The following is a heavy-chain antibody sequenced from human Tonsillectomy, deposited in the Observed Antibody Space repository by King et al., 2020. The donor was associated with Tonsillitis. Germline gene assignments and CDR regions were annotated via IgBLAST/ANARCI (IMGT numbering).Heavy chain of an antibody. CDR2: IKQDGSEK. D-gene: IGHD3-16*02. CDR3: ARDRSHDYVWGIYRYITLDV. J-gene: IGHJ6*02. CDR1: GFTFSRYW. Sequence: VQLVESGGGLVQPGGSLRLPCAASGFTFSRYWMSWVRQAPGKGLEWVANIKQDGSEKNYVDSVKGRFTISRDKAKNSLYLQMNSLRAEDTAVYYCARDRSHDYVWGIYRYITLDVGGQGTTVPVSS. V-gene: IGHV3-7*01.